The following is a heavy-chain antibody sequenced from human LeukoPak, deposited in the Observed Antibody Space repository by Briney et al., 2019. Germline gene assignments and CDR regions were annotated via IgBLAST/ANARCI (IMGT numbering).Heavy chain of an antibody. D-gene: IGHD2-2*01. CDR2: IWYDGSNK. V-gene: IGHV3-33*01. CDR1: GFTFSSYG. J-gene: IGHJ6*02. CDR3: ARGHCISTSCSSLYYYHYGMDV. Sequence: GGSLRLSCAASGFTFSSYGMHWVRQAPGKGLEWVAVIWYDGSNKYYADSVKGRFTISRDNSKNTLYLQMNSLRAEDTAVYYCARGHCISTSCSSLYYYHYGMDVWGQGTTVTVSS.